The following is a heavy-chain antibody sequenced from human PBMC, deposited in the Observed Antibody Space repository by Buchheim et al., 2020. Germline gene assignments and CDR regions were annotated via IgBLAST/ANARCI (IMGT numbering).Heavy chain of an antibody. V-gene: IGHV3-23*04. CDR2: ISGSGATT. D-gene: IGHD4-11*01. CDR3: AKGSRGYTNYYFDY. CDR1: GFSFSGYA. J-gene: IGHJ4*02. Sequence: EVQLVDSGGGLVQPGESLRLSCAASGFSFSGYAMSWVRQAPGKGLEWVSSISGSGATTFNADSVTGRFTISRDNSKKMMYLQMSSLRAEDTAVYFCAKGSRGYTNYYFDYWGQGTL.